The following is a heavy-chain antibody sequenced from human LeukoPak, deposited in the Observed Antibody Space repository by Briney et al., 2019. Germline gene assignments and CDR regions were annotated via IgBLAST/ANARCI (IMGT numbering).Heavy chain of an antibody. CDR2: IKHDGSEK. CDR3: ARGRRFGEATYLDY. CDR1: GFTFSIYW. D-gene: IGHD3-10*01. J-gene: IGHJ4*02. V-gene: IGHV3-7*01. Sequence: GGSLRLSCAASGFTFSIYWMSWVRQAPGKGLEWVANIKHDGSEKYYADSVKGRFTSSRDKAKNSLYLQMNSLRAEDTAVYYCARGRRFGEATYLDYWGQGTLVTVSS.